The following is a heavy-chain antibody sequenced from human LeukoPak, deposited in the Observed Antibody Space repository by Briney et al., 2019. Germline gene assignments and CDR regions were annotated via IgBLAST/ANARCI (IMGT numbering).Heavy chain of an antibody. V-gene: IGHV5-51*01. CDR2: IYPGDSDT. D-gene: IGHD1-26*01. CDR1: GYSFTSYW. Sequence: GESLKISCKGSGYSFTSYWIGWVRQMPGKGLEWMGIIYPGDSDTRYSPSFQGQVTISADKSISTAYLQWSGLKASDTAMYYCARRRRIVGATGDFDYWGQGTLVTVSS. J-gene: IGHJ4*02. CDR3: ARRRRIVGATGDFDY.